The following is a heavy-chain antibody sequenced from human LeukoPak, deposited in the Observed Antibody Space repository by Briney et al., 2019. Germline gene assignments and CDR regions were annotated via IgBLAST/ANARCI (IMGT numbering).Heavy chain of an antibody. D-gene: IGHD2-2*02. V-gene: IGHV4-59*01. J-gene: IGHJ5*02. CDR1: GGSISSYY. Sequence: SETLSLTCTVSGGSISSYYWSWIRQPPGKGLEWIGYIYYSGSTNYSPSLKSRVTISVDTSKNQFSLKLSSVTAADTAVYYCARVPGYCSSTSCYKVGWFDPWGQGTLVTVSS. CDR3: ARVPGYCSSTSCYKVGWFDP. CDR2: IYYSGST.